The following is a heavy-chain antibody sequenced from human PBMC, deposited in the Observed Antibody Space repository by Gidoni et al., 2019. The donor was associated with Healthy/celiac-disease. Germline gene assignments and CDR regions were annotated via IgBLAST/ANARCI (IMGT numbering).Heavy chain of an antibody. V-gene: IGHV1-69*01. CDR3: ARSYYYDSSGYFNWFDP. D-gene: IGHD3-22*01. CDR1: GGTFSSYA. Sequence: QVPLVQSGAEVKKPGSSVKVSCKASGGTFSSYAISWVRQAPGQGLEWMGGRIPIVGTANYAQKFQGRVTITADESTSTAYMELSSLRSEDTAVYYCARSYYYDSSGYFNWFDPWGQGTLVTVSS. CDR2: RIPIVGTA. J-gene: IGHJ5*02.